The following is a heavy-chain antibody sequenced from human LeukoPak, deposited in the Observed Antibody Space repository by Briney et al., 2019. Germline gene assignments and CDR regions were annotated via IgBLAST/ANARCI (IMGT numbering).Heavy chain of an antibody. CDR1: GFTFSSYA. CDR3: AELGITMIGGV. D-gene: IGHD3-10*02. V-gene: IGHV3-23*01. J-gene: IGHJ6*04. Sequence: GGSLRLSCAASGFTFSSYAMSWVGQAPGKGLEWVSGIGASGDSTYYADSVKGRFTISRDNSKNTLYLQMNSLRAEDTAVYYCAELGITMIGGVWGKGTTVTISS. CDR2: IGASGDST.